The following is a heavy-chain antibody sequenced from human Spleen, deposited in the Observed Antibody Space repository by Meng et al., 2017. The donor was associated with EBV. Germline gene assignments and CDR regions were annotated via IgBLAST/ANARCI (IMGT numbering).Heavy chain of an antibody. D-gene: IGHD3-22*01. Sequence: QVELVESGGGVVQPGRSLSLSCAASGFTISRYGMHWVRQAQGKELKWVAVISYDRSNKYYEDSVKGRFTISRDNSKNTLYLQMNSLRAEDTAVYYCAKDSGYLREVDSWGQGTLVTVSS. CDR3: AKDSGYLREVDS. V-gene: IGHV3-30*18. CDR2: ISYDRSNK. J-gene: IGHJ5*01. CDR1: GFTISRYG.